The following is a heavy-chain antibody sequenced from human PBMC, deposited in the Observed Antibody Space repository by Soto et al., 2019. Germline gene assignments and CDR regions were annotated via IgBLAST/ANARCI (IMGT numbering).Heavy chain of an antibody. CDR3: ARGLAPRYYYYYYMDV. CDR2: INHSGST. V-gene: IGHV4-34*01. J-gene: IGHJ6*03. CDR1: GGSFSGYY. Sequence: SSETLSLTCAVYGGSFSGYYWSWIRQPPGKGLEWIGEINHSGSTNYNPSLKSRVTISVDTSKNQFSLKLSSVTAADTAVYYCARGLAPRYYYYYYMDVWGKGTTVTVSS.